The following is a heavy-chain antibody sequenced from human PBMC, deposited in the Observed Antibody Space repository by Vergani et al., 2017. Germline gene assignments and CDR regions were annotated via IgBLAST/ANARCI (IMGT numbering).Heavy chain of an antibody. CDR2: IYPGDSDT. CDR3: ARHRGNYDFWSGYQPNLYYYYYGMDV. V-gene: IGHV5-51*01. D-gene: IGHD3-3*01. Sequence: EVQLVQSGAEVKKPGASLKISCKGSGYSFTSYWIGWVRQMPGKGLEWMGIIYPGDSDTRYSPAFQGQVTISADKSIRTAYLQWSSLKASDTAMYYCARHRGNYDFWSGYQPNLYYYYYGMDVWGQGTTVTVSS. CDR1: GYSFTSYW. J-gene: IGHJ6*02.